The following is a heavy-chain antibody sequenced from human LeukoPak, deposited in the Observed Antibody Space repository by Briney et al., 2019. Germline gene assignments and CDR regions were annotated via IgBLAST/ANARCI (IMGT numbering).Heavy chain of an antibody. J-gene: IGHJ4*02. CDR2: IYSSGST. D-gene: IGHD1-26*01. CDR3: AKSGGYGLIDY. V-gene: IGHV4-39*01. CDR1: GASVSGSPYY. Sequence: SETLSLTCTVSGASVSGSPYYWGWIRQPPGKGLEWIGSIYSSGSTYYNASLQSRVTISIETSKNQITLRLNSVTAADTAIYYCAKSGGYGLIDYWGQGTLVTVSS.